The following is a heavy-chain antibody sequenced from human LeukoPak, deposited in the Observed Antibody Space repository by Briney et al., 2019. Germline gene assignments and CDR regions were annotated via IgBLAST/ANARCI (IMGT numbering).Heavy chain of an antibody. D-gene: IGHD5/OR15-5a*01. J-gene: IGHJ4*02. Sequence: GGSLRLSCAASGFTFSSYEMNWVRQAPGKGLEWVSYISSAGETRYYADSVKGRFTISRDNAKNSLYLQMNSLRAEDTAVYYCARVVGSMDYWGQGTLVTVSS. CDR2: ISSAGETR. CDR1: GFTFSSYE. V-gene: IGHV3-48*03. CDR3: ARVVGSMDY.